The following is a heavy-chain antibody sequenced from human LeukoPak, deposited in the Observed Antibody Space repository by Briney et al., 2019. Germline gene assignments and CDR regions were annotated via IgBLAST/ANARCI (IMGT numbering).Heavy chain of an antibody. Sequence: SETLSLTCTVSGASISSGSYYWSWIRQPPGKGLEWIGEINHSGSTNYNPSLKSRVTISVDTSKNQFSLKLSSVTAADTAVYYCARDARFGTSNWFDPWGQGSLVIVSS. V-gene: IGHV4-39*07. CDR1: GASISSGSYY. J-gene: IGHJ5*02. CDR3: ARDARFGTSNWFDP. CDR2: INHSGST. D-gene: IGHD3-3*01.